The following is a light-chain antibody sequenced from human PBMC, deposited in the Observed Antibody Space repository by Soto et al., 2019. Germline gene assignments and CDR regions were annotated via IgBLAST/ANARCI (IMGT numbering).Light chain of an antibody. Sequence: QSVLTQPPSVSGAPGQRVTISCTGSSSNIGAGYDVHWYQQLPGTAPKLLIYGNINRPSGVPDRFSGSKSGTSASLAITGLQAEDEADYYCQSYDSSLNCGVFGGGTKVTVL. V-gene: IGLV1-40*01. CDR1: SSNIGAGYD. J-gene: IGLJ3*02. CDR3: QSYDSSLNCGV. CDR2: GNI.